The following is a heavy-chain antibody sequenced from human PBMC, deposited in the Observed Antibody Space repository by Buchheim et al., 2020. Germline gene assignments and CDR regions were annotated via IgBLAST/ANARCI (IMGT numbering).Heavy chain of an antibody. CDR3: VTGPSQGWATLITY. CDR2: IKSDGSFT. J-gene: IGHJ4*02. D-gene: IGHD1-14*01. V-gene: IGHV3-74*01. Sequence: EVQLVESGGGLVQPGGSLRLSCAASGFTFSSFWMHWVRQAPEKGLVWVSRIKSDGSFTNYADSVKGRFTISRDNAKNTLDLQMNSLRAEDTAVYYCVTGPSQGWATLITYWGQGTL. CDR1: GFTFSSFW.